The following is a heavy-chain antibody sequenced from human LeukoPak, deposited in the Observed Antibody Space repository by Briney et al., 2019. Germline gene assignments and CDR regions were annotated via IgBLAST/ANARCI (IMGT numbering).Heavy chain of an antibody. Sequence: PGGSLRLSCAASGFTFSSYEMNWVRQAPGKGLEWVSYISSSGSTIYYADSVKGRFTISRDNSKNTLYLQMNSLRAEDTAVYYCAKDQDGVAVAGTPPDYWGQGTLVTVSS. CDR3: AKDQDGVAVAGTPPDY. CDR2: ISSSGSTI. V-gene: IGHV3-48*03. CDR1: GFTFSSYE. D-gene: IGHD6-19*01. J-gene: IGHJ4*02.